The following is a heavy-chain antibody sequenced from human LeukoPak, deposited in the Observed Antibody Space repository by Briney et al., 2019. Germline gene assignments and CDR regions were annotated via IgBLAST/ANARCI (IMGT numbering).Heavy chain of an antibody. V-gene: IGHV4-34*01. CDR3: ASDKSHSSGYYGWFDP. CDR1: GGSFSGYY. CDR2: INHSGST. Sequence: PSETLSLTCAVYGGSFSGYYWSWIRQPPGKGLEWIGEINHSGSTNYNPSLKSRVTISVDTSKNQFSLKLSSVTAADTAVYYCASDKSHSSGYYGWFDPWGQGTLVTVSS. J-gene: IGHJ5*02. D-gene: IGHD3-22*01.